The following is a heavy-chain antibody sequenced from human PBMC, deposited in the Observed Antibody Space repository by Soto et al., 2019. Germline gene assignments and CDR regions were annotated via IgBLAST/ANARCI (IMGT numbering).Heavy chain of an antibody. CDR1: GYTFTSYA. CDR2: INAGNGNT. CDR3: ARLWMGFLDWSNDAFDI. J-gene: IGHJ3*02. Sequence: ASVKVSCKASGYTFTSYAMHWVRQAPGQRLEWMGWINAGNGNTKYSQKFQGRVTITRDTSASTAYMELSSLRSEDTAVYYCARLWMGFLDWSNDAFDIWGQGKMVTVSS. V-gene: IGHV1-3*01. D-gene: IGHD3-3*01.